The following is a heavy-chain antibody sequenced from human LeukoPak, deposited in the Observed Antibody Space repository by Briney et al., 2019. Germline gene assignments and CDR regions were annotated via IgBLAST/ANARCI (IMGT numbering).Heavy chain of an antibody. D-gene: IGHD3-9*01. J-gene: IGHJ6*04. V-gene: IGHV1-18*01. Sequence: ASVRVSCKASGYTFTSYGISGVRQAPGQGLEWMGWISAYNGNTNYAQKLQGRVTMTTDTSTSTAYMELRSLRSDDTAVYYCARLVATSPPEDVWGKGTTVTVSS. CDR2: ISAYNGNT. CDR3: ARLVATSPPEDV. CDR1: GYTFTSYG.